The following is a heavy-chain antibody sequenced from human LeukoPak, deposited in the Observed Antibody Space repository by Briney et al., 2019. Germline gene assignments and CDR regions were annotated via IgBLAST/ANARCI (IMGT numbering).Heavy chain of an antibody. D-gene: IGHD3-22*01. V-gene: IGHV1-8*01. CDR1: GYTFTSYD. J-gene: IGHJ5*02. Sequence: ASVKVSCKASGYTFTSYDINWVRRATGQGLEWMGWMNPNSGNTGYAQKFQGRVTMTRNTSISTAYMELSSLRSEDTAVYYCARGKIGKGGPRWFDPWGQETLVTVSS. CDR2: MNPNSGNT. CDR3: ARGKIGKGGPRWFDP.